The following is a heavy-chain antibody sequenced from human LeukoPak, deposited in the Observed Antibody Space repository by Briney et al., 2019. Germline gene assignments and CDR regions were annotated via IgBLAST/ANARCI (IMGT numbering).Heavy chain of an antibody. CDR2: MYHSGIT. CDR3: ARARLNLNDALDI. J-gene: IGHJ3*02. V-gene: IGHV4-38-2*02. CDR1: GYSISSGYY. D-gene: IGHD5-12*01. Sequence: RTSETLSLTCTVSGYSISSGYYWGWIRQPPGKGLEWIGSMYHSGITFYNPSLKSRVTISVDTSNNQFSLKLSSVTAADTAVYYCARARLNLNDALDIWGQGTMVTVSS.